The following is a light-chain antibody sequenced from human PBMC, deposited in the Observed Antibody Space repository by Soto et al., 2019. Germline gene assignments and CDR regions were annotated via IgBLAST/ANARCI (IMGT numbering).Light chain of an antibody. CDR2: KAS. CDR3: QQFHSFPIT. V-gene: IGKV1-5*03. Sequence: DIQMTQSPSTLSASVGDRVTVTCRASQSISSWLAWYQQKPGKAPKLLIYKASSLEGGVPSRFSGSGSGTDFTLTISSLQPDDFATYYCQQFHSFPITFGQGTRLEIK. J-gene: IGKJ5*01. CDR1: QSISSW.